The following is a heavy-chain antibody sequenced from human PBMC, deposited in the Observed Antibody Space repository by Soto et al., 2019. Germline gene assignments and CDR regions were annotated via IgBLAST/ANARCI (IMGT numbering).Heavy chain of an antibody. D-gene: IGHD6-13*01. J-gene: IGHJ3*02. CDR2: IIPIFSTT. CDR1: GGTFSNHA. V-gene: IGHV1-69*12. CDR3: AREVAADGTFREDVFDI. Sequence: QVHLVQSGAEVKKPGSSVKVSCKAPGGTFSNHAINWVRQAPGQGLEWMGRIIPIFSTTNYAQKFQGRVNMSGDESTITAYLELSSLKQDDTAVYYCAREVAADGTFREDVFDIWGQGTLVTVSS.